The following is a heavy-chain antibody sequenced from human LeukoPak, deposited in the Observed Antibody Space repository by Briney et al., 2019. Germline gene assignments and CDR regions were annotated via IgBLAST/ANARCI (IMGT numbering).Heavy chain of an antibody. J-gene: IGHJ5*01. D-gene: IGHD3-10*01. CDR1: GFTFSEAN. Sequence: GGSLRLSCAASGFTFSEANINWVGQAPGKGVEWVSWINSRNTDIHYAESVKGRFTISRDNAKSSLYLPMNSLRVEHTALYYCARHVRGGSWSDSWGQGTLVTVSS. CDR3: ARHVRGGSWSDS. V-gene: IGHV3-69-1*01. CDR2: INSRNTDI.